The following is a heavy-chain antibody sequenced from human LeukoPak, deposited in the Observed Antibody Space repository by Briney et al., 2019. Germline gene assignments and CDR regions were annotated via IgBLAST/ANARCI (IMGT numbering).Heavy chain of an antibody. CDR1: GFTFSSYG. D-gene: IGHD3-3*01. CDR2: IRYDGSNK. Sequence: GGSLRLSCAASGFTFSSYGMHWVRQAPGKGLEWVAFIRYDGSNKYYTDSVKGRFTISRDNSKNTLYLQMNSLRAEDTAVYYCAKDPAAVYDFWSGSGPTWGQGTLVTVSS. J-gene: IGHJ5*02. CDR3: AKDPAAVYDFWSGSGPT. V-gene: IGHV3-30*02.